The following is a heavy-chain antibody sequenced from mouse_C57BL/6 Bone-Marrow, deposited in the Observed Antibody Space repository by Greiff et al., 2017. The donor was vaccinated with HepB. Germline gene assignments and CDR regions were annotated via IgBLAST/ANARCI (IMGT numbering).Heavy chain of an antibody. CDR1: GFTFSSYG. V-gene: IGHV5-6*01. J-gene: IGHJ3*01. CDR2: ISSGGSYT. Sequence: EVQGVESGGDLVKPGGSLKLSCAASGFTFSSYGMSWVRQTPDKRLEWVATISSGGSYTYYPDSVKGRFTISRDNAKNTLYLQMSSLKSEDTAMYYCARPQYDFAWFAYWGQGTRVTVSA. D-gene: IGHD2-4*01. CDR3: ARPQYDFAWFAY.